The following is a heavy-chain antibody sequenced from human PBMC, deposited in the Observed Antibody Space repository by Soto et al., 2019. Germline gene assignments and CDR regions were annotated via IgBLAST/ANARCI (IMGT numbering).Heavy chain of an antibody. D-gene: IGHD5-12*01. J-gene: IGHJ5*02. CDR3: ARPIGRDIVATYWFDP. CDR2: ISAYNGNT. V-gene: IGHV1-18*01. Sequence: GASVKVSCKASGYTFTSYGISWVRQAPGQGLEWMGWISAYNGNTNYAQKLQGRVTMTTDTSTSTAYMELRSLRSDDTAVYYCARPIGRDIVATYWFDPWGQGTLVTVSS. CDR1: GYTFTSYG.